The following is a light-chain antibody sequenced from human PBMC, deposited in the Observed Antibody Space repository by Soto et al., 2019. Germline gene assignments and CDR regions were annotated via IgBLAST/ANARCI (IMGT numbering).Light chain of an antibody. V-gene: IGLV2-14*01. J-gene: IGLJ1*01. CDR1: GRDIGAYNY. Sequence: QSALTQPASVSGSPGQSITISCTGSGRDIGAYNYVSWYQQHPGKAPKLIIYEVENRPSGVSNRFSASKSAFTASLTISGLQAEDEADYYCSSYTKSYSYVFGHGTKVTV. CDR2: EVE. CDR3: SSYTKSYSYV.